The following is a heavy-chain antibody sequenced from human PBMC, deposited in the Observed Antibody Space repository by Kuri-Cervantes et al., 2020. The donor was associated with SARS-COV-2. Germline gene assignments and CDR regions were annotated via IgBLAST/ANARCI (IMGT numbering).Heavy chain of an antibody. D-gene: IGHD2-15*01. CDR1: GYTFTSYA. J-gene: IGHJ4*02. V-gene: IGHV1-3*01. CDR3: ARGGGSLVAATPLGY. CDR2: INAGNGNT. Sequence: ASVTVPCKASGYTFTSYAMHWVRQAPGQRLEWMGWINAGNGNTKYSQKFQGRVTITRDTSASTAYMELSSLRSEDTAVYYCARGGGSLVAATPLGYWGQGTLVTVSS.